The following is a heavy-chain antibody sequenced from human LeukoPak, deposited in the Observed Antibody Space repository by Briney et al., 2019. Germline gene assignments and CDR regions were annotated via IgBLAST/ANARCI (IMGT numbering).Heavy chain of an antibody. D-gene: IGHD2-15*01. V-gene: IGHV3-23*01. J-gene: IGHJ4*02. CDR1: GFTFSSYA. Sequence: GGSLRLSCAASGFTFSSYAMSWVRQAPGKGLEWVSAISGSGGSTYYADSVKGRFTISRDNSKNTLYLQMNSLRAEDTAVYYCAKEQDIVVVVAATFDYWGQGTLVTVFS. CDR3: AKEQDIVVVVAATFDY. CDR2: ISGSGGST.